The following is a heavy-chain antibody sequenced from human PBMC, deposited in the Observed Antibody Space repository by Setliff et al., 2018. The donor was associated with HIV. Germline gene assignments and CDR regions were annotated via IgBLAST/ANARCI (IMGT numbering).Heavy chain of an antibody. V-gene: IGHV1-46*01. D-gene: IGHD3-16*02. J-gene: IGHJ6*03. Sequence: ASVKVSCKASGYTFTSYYMQWVRQAPGQGLEWMGIINPSGGSTNYAQKFQGRVTMTRDTSTSTVYMELSSLRSEDTAVYYCAREGYDYVWGRYRSYYMDVWGKGTTVTVSS. CDR3: AREGYDYVWGRYRSYYMDV. CDR2: INPSGGST. CDR1: GYTFTSYY.